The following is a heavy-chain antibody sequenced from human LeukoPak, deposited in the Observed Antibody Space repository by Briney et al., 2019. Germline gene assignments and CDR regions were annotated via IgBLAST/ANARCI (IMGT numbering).Heavy chain of an antibody. D-gene: IGHD6-19*01. CDR3: ARDGLIAVAATDFDY. Sequence: PGGSLRLSCAASGFTFSSYGMHWVRQAPGKGVEWVAVIWYDGSNKYYADSVKGRFTISRDNSKNTLYLQMNSLRAEDTAVYYCARDGLIAVAATDFDYWGQGTLVPVSS. J-gene: IGHJ4*02. V-gene: IGHV3-33*01. CDR1: GFTFSSYG. CDR2: IWYDGSNK.